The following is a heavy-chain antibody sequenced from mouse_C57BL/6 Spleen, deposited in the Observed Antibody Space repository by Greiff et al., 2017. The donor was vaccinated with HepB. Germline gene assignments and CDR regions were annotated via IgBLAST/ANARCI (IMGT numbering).Heavy chain of an antibody. D-gene: IGHD2-4*01. V-gene: IGHV1-19*01. Sequence: EVQLQQSGPVLVKPGDSVKMSCKASGYTFTDYYMNWVKQSHGKSLEWIGVINTYNGGTSYNQKFKGKATLTVNKSSSTAYMELNRLTSEDSAVYYCSRYDNDYDGYYAMDYWGQGTSVTVSS. J-gene: IGHJ4*01. CDR3: SRYDNDYDGYYAMDY. CDR2: INTYNGGT. CDR1: GYTFTDYY.